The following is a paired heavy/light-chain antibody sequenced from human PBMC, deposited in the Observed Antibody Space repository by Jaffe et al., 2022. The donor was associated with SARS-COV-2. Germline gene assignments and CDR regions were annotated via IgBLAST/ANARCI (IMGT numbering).Light chain of an antibody. V-gene: IGKV1-5*03. CDR1: QSISSW. Sequence: DIQMTQSPSTLSASVGDRVTITCRASQSISSWLAWYQQKPGKAPKLLIYKASSLESGVPSRFSGSGSGTEFTLTISSLQPDDFATYYCQQYNSYSPSYTFGQGTKLEIK. J-gene: IGKJ2*01. CDR2: KAS. CDR3: QQYNSYSPSYT.
Heavy chain of an antibody. Sequence: QVQLVESGGGVVQPGRSLRLSCAASGFTFSSYAMHWVRQAPGKGLEWVAVISYDGSNKYYADSVKGRFTISRDNSKNTLYLQMNSLRAEDTAVYYCARAGMGYCSGGSCQLPGGWGQGTLVTVSS. CDR2: ISYDGSNK. D-gene: IGHD2-15*01. CDR3: ARAGMGYCSGGSCQLPGG. J-gene: IGHJ4*02. CDR1: GFTFSSYA. V-gene: IGHV3-30-3*01.